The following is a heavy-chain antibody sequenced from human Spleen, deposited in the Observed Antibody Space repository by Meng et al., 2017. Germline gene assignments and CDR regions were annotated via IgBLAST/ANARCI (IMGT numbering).Heavy chain of an antibody. Sequence: SVKVSCKASGGTFSSYAIRWVRQAPGQGLEWMGGIIPILGIANYAQKFQGRVTITADKSTSTAYMELSSLRSEDTAVYYCARDPSVSRDYGMDVWGQGTMVTVSS. CDR1: GGTFSSYA. CDR2: IIPILGIA. V-gene: IGHV1-69*10. D-gene: IGHD1-14*01. J-gene: IGHJ6*02. CDR3: ARDPSVSRDYGMDV.